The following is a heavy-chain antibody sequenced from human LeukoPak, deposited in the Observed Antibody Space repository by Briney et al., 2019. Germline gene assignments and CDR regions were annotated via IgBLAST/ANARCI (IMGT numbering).Heavy chain of an antibody. CDR2: ISYDGSNK. CDR3: GRDLIGTAASWDC. J-gene: IGHJ4*02. CDR1: GFTFSSYA. D-gene: IGHD6-25*01. Sequence: GRSLRLSCAASGFTFSSYAMHWVRQAPGKGLEWVAVISYDGSNKYYADSVKGRFTISRDNSKNTLYLQMNSLRVEDTAVYYCGRDLIGTAASWDCWGQGTLVTVSS. V-gene: IGHV3-30*14.